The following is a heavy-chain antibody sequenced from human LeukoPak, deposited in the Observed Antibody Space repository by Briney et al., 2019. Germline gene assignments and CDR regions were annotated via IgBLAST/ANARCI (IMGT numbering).Heavy chain of an antibody. CDR3: ARVTVTTPYYYYYGMDV. CDR2: ISYDGSNK. V-gene: IGHV3-30-3*01. CDR1: GFTFSSYA. D-gene: IGHD4-17*01. J-gene: IGHJ6*02. Sequence: GGSLRLSCAASGFTFSSYAMHWVRQAPGKGLEWVAVISYDGSNKYYADSVKGRLTISRDHSKNTLYLQMNSLRAEDTAVYYCARVTVTTPYYYYYGMDVWGQGTTVTVSS.